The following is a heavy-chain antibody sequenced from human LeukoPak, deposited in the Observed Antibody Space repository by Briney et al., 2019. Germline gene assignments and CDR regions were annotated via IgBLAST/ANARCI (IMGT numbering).Heavy chain of an antibody. CDR1: GYTFTGYY. CDR2: INPNSGGT. V-gene: IGHV1-2*02. D-gene: IGHD3-9*01. Sequence: ASVKVSCKASGYTFTGYYMHWVRQAPGQGLEWMGWINPNSGGTNYAQKFQGRVTMTRDTSISTAYMELSSLRSEDTAVYYCARGWLRYFGAGAFDIWGQGTMVTVSS. J-gene: IGHJ3*02. CDR3: ARGWLRYFGAGAFDI.